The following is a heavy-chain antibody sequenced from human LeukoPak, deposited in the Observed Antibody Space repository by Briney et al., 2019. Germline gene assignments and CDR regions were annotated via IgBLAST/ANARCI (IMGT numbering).Heavy chain of an antibody. V-gene: IGHV1-69*13. Sequence: ASVKVSCKASGGTFSSYAISWMRQAPGQGLEWMGGIIPIFGTANYAQKFQGRVTITADESTSTAYMELSSLRSEDTAVYYCARDRDVVASSAFDIWGQGTVVTVSS. J-gene: IGHJ3*02. D-gene: IGHD2-2*01. CDR3: ARDRDVVASSAFDI. CDR1: GGTFSSYA. CDR2: IIPIFGTA.